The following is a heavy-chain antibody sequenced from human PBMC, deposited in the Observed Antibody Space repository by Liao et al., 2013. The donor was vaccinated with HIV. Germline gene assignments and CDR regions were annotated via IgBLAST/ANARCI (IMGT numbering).Heavy chain of an antibody. CDR3: ARGDDILTGYNN. J-gene: IGHJ4*02. Sequence: QVQLQESGPGLVKPSETLSLTCDVSGYSISRGYYWAWFRQPPGEGLEWVGSIKSRGSTYYNPSLKSRLTISIDTSKNQFSLKLSSVTAADTAVYYCARGDDILTGYNNWGQGTLVTVSS. V-gene: IGHV4-38-2*01. CDR1: GYSISRGYY. CDR2: IKSRGST. D-gene: IGHD3-9*01.